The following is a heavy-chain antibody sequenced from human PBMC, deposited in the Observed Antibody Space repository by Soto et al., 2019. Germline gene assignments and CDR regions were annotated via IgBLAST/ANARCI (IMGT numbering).Heavy chain of an antibody. J-gene: IGHJ4*02. D-gene: IGHD3-3*01. V-gene: IGHV2-5*02. CDR1: GFSLTTSGVG. Sequence: QITLNESGPTVVKPAEPLTLTCTFSGFSLTTSGVGVGWIRQSPGKAPEWLALIYWDDDKRYSASLKSRLTITKDTSKHQVVLTMASVDPADTATYYCAHRILRTVFGLVTSTAIYFDFWGQGTPVVVSS. CDR3: AHRILRTVFGLVTSTAIYFDF. CDR2: IYWDDDK.